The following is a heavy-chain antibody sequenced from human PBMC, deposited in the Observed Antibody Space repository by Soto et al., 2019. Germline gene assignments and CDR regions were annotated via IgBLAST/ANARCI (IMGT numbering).Heavy chain of an antibody. J-gene: IGHJ6*02. CDR3: ARDRSSSSNYGMDV. CDR2: IYYSGST. D-gene: IGHD6-6*01. CDR1: GGSISSGGYY. V-gene: IGHV4-31*03. Sequence: QVQLQESGPGLVKPSQTPSLTCTVSGGSISSGGYYWSWIRQHPGKGLEWIGYIYYSGSTYYNPSLKSRVTISVDTSKNQFSLKLSSVTAADTAVYYCARDRSSSSNYGMDVWGQGTTVTVSS.